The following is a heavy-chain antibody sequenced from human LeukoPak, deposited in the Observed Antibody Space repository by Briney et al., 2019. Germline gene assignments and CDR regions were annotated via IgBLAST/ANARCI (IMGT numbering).Heavy chain of an antibody. V-gene: IGHV3-23*01. J-gene: IGHJ6*02. CDR1: GVTLSSFA. CDR3: ARRNAMDV. Sequence: GGSLRLSCAASGVTLSSFAMSWARQAPGKGLEWVSGISSSGSGDNTYYADSVKGRFTISRDSSKNTLFLHMNTLRAEDTAIYYCARRNAMDVWGQGTTVIVFS. CDR2: ISSSGSGDNT.